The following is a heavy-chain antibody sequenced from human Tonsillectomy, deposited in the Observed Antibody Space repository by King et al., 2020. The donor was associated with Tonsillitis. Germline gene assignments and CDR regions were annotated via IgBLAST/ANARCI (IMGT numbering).Heavy chain of an antibody. Sequence: VQLVESGGGLVQPGGSLRLSCAASGFTVSSNYMSWVRQAPGKGLEWVSVIYSGGSTYYADSVKGRFTISRDNSKNTLYLQMNSLRAEDTAVYYGAREAYYYGSGSYYIDYWGQGTLVTVSS. CDR1: GFTVSSNY. J-gene: IGHJ4*02. CDR3: AREAYYYGSGSYYIDY. V-gene: IGHV3-66*01. CDR2: IYSGGST. D-gene: IGHD3-10*01.